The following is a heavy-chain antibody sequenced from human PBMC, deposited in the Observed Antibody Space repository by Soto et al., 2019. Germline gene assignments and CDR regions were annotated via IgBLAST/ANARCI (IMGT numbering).Heavy chain of an antibody. D-gene: IGHD6-13*01. CDR1: GFTFSSYW. CDR2: IKQDGSEK. V-gene: IGHV3-7*01. Sequence: GGSLRLSCAASGFTFSSYWMSWVRQAPGKGLEWVANIKQDGSEKYYVDSVKGRFTISRDNAKNSLYLQMNSLRAEDTAVYYCARETAAAGTGYFDYWGQGTLVTVSS. J-gene: IGHJ4*02. CDR3: ARETAAAGTGYFDY.